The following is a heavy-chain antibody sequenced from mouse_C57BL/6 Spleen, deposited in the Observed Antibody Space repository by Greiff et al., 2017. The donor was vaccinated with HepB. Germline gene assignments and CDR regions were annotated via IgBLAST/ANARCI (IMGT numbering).Heavy chain of an antibody. CDR2: ISDGGSYT. CDR1: GFTFSSYA. D-gene: IGHD4-1*01. Sequence: EVQVVESGGGLVKPGGSLKLSCAASGFTFSSYAMSWVRQTPEKRLEWVATISDGGSYTYYPDNVKGRFTISRDNAKNNLYLQMSHLKSEDTAMYYCARFNWDDYAMDYWGQGTSVTVSS. CDR3: ARFNWDDYAMDY. J-gene: IGHJ4*01. V-gene: IGHV5-4*01.